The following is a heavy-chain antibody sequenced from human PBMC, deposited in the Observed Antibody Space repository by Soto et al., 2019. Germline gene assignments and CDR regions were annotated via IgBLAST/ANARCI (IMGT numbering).Heavy chain of an antibody. CDR1: GFTFSSYS. Sequence: GGSLRLFCAASGFTFSSYSMNWVRQAPGKGLEWVSSISSSSSYIYYADSVKGRFTISRDNAKNSLYLQMNSLRAEDTAVYYCARDQRKQQLESGMDVWGQGTTVTVSS. D-gene: IGHD6-13*01. CDR3: ARDQRKQQLESGMDV. J-gene: IGHJ6*02. CDR2: ISSSSSYI. V-gene: IGHV3-21*01.